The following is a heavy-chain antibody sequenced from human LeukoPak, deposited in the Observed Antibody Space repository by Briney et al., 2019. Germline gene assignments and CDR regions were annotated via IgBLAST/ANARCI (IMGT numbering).Heavy chain of an antibody. D-gene: IGHD6-13*01. CDR1: GGSFSGYY. Sequence: PSETLSLTCAVYGGSFSGYYWSWIRQPPGKGLEWIGEIYHSGSTNYNPSLKSRVTISVDKSKNQFSLKLSSVTAADTAVYYCARGVGYSSSYFDYWGQGTLVTVSS. V-gene: IGHV4-34*01. CDR2: IYHSGST. CDR3: ARGVGYSSSYFDY. J-gene: IGHJ4*02.